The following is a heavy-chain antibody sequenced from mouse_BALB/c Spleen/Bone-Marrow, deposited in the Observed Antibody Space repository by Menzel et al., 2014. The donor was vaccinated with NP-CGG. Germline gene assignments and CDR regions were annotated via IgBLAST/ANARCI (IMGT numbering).Heavy chain of an antibody. CDR2: ISNGGGST. Sequence: EVNVVESGGGLVQPGGSLKLSCAASGFTFSSYIMSWVRQTPEKRLEWVAYISNGGGSTHYPDTVKGRFTISRDNAKNTLYLQVSSLKSEDTAMYYCARHPIYYYGSSWGNYAMDYWGQGTSVTVSS. CDR3: ARHPIYYYGSSWGNYAMDY. J-gene: IGHJ4*01. V-gene: IGHV5-12-2*01. CDR1: GFTFSSYI. D-gene: IGHD1-1*01.